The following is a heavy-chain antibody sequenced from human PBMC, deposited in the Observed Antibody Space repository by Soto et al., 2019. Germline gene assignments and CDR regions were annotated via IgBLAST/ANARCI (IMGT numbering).Heavy chain of an antibody. CDR2: INPNSGDT. J-gene: IGHJ4*02. V-gene: IGHV1-2*02. CDR3: ARAGQYYDSSGYAN. Sequence: QVQLVQSGAEVKKPGASVKVSCKASGYTFTGYYMHWVRQAPGQGLEWMGCINPNSGDTNYAQKFQGRVTMTRDTSISTAYMELSTLRSDDTAVYYCARAGQYYDSSGYANWGQGTLVTVSS. D-gene: IGHD3-22*01. CDR1: GYTFTGYY.